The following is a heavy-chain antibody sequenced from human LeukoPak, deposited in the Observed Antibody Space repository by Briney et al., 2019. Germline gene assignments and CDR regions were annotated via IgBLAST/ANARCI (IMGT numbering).Heavy chain of an antibody. J-gene: IGHJ5*02. CDR3: ARTKKYNWYDP. Sequence: SQTLSLTCTVSGDSITSGDYYWSWLRQPPGKGLEWIGYNYYSGSTSYNPSLKSRVTLSVDTSKNQFSLKLSSVTATDTAVYFCARTKKYNWYDPWGQGTLVNVSS. CDR1: GDSITSGDYY. V-gene: IGHV4-30-4*01. CDR2: NYYSGST.